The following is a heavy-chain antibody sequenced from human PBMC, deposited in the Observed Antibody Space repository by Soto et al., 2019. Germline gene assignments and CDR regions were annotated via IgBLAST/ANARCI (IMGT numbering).Heavy chain of an antibody. Sequence: SVKVSCKASGGTFSSYTISWVRQAPGQGLEWMGRIIPILGIANYAQKFQGRVTVTADKSTSTAYMELSSLRSEDTAVYYCARDLDMVVVPAAMKGSGDAFDIWGQGTMVTVSS. J-gene: IGHJ3*02. D-gene: IGHD2-2*01. CDR1: GGTFSSYT. V-gene: IGHV1-69*04. CDR2: IIPILGIA. CDR3: ARDLDMVVVPAAMKGSGDAFDI.